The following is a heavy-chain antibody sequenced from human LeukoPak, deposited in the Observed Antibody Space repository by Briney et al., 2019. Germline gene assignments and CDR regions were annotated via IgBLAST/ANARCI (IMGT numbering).Heavy chain of an antibody. D-gene: IGHD1-1*01. CDR3: ARVRGYDAFDI. CDR2: IYYSGST. CDR1: GGSISSYY. Sequence: SETLSLTCTVSGGSISSYYWCWIRQPPGKGLEWIGYIYYSGSTNYNPSLKSRVTISVDTSKNQFSLKLSSVTAADTAVYYCARVRGYDAFDIWGQGTMVTVSS. J-gene: IGHJ3*02. V-gene: IGHV4-59*01.